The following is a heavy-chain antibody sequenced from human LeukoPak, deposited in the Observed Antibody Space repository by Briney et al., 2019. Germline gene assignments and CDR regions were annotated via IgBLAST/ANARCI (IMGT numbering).Heavy chain of an antibody. CDR2: IYPGDSDS. D-gene: IGHD3-22*01. Sequence: GESLKISCKGPGYTFTSHWIGWVRQMPGKGLEWMGIIYPGDSDSRYSPSSQGQVTFSADKSISTAYLQWSSLKASDTAMYYCARRGDGSGYYAFDIWGQGTMVTVSS. J-gene: IGHJ3*02. CDR3: ARRGDGSGYYAFDI. CDR1: GYTFTSHW. V-gene: IGHV5-51*01.